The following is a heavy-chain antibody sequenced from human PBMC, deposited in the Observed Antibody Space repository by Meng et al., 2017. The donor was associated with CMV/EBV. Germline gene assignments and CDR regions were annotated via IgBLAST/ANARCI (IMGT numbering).Heavy chain of an antibody. Sequence: QVQLQEAGPGLVEPSQTPSLTCTVSGGSISSADYYWSWIRQPPGKGLEWIGYIYYSGSTYYNPSLKSRVTISVDTSKNQFSLKLSSVTAADTAVYYCARVGRTSCYDYWGQGTLVTVSS. CDR2: IYYSGST. D-gene: IGHD2-2*01. J-gene: IGHJ4*02. CDR3: ARVGRTSCYDY. CDR1: GGSISSADYY. V-gene: IGHV4-30-4*08.